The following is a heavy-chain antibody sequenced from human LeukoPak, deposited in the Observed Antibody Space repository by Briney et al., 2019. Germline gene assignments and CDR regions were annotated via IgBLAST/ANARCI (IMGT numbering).Heavy chain of an antibody. CDR1: GFTFSSYG. Sequence: GGSLRLSCVASGFTFSSYGMHWVREAPGKGLEWVAVISYDGRHKYYADSVKGRFTISRDNSKNTLYLQMNSLRAEDTARYYCARVPSIAAVGIRLDYWDQGTLVTVSS. J-gene: IGHJ4*02. CDR2: ISYDGRHK. D-gene: IGHD6-13*01. V-gene: IGHV3-30*03. CDR3: ARVPSIAAVGIRLDY.